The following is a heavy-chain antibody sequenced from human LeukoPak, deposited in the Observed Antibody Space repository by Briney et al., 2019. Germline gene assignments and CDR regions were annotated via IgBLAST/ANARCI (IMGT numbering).Heavy chain of an antibody. CDR2: IYPGDSDT. D-gene: IGHD4-11*01. V-gene: IGHV5-51*01. CDR3: ASLSTREHVGSTVTYFDY. Sequence: PGESLKISCKGSGYSFTSYWIGWVRQMPGKGLEWMGIIYPGDSDTRYSPSFQGQVTISADKSISTAYLQWSSLKASDTAMYYCASLSTREHVGSTVTYFDYWGQGTLVTVSS. CDR1: GYSFTSYW. J-gene: IGHJ4*02.